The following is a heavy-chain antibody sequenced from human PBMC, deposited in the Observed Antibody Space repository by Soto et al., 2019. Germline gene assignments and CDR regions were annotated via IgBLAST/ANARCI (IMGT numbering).Heavy chain of an antibody. CDR2: IYHSGST. J-gene: IGHJ4*02. V-gene: IGHV4-4*02. CDR3: ARASTGYSSGNFDY. CDR1: GGSISSSNW. D-gene: IGHD6-19*01. Sequence: SETLSLTCAVSGGSISSSNWWSWVRQPPGKGLEWIGEIYHSGSTNYNPSLKSRVTISVDKSKNQFSLKLSSVTAADTAVYYCARASTGYSSGNFDYWGQGTLVTVSS.